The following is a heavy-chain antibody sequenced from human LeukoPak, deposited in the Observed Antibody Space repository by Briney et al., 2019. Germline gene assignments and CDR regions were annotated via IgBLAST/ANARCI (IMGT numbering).Heavy chain of an antibody. V-gene: IGHV3-23*01. J-gene: IGHJ4*02. CDR2: ISGSGGST. D-gene: IGHD3-22*01. CDR1: GFTFSSYA. CDR3: AKGSGYYPEGSDY. Sequence: GGSLRLSCAASGFTFSSYAMSWVRQAPGKELEWVSGISGSGGSTYYADSVKGRFTISRDNSKNTLYLQMNNLRAEDTAVYYCAKGSGYYPEGSDYWGQGTLVTVSS.